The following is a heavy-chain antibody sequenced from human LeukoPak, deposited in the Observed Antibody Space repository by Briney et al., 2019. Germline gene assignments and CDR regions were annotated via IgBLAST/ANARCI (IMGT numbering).Heavy chain of an antibody. D-gene: IGHD5-18*01. CDR1: GFTFSSYE. Sequence: QTGGSLRLSCAASGFTFSSYEMTWVRQAPGKGLEYISCISNSGHNVYYADSVKGRFTISRDNAKSSLYLQVDSLRAEDTAVYYCARDQGKYSHGQLDYWGQGILVTVSA. CDR3: ARDQGKYSHGQLDY. CDR2: ISNSGHNV. V-gene: IGHV3-48*03. J-gene: IGHJ4*02.